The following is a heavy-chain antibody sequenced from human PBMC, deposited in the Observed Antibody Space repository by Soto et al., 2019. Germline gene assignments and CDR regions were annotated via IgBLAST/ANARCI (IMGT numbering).Heavy chain of an antibody. Sequence: QVQLQESGPGLVKPSETLSLTCTVSGGSISSYYWSWIRQPPGKGLEWIGYIYYSGSTNYNPSLKSRVTISVDTSKNQFSLKLSSVTAADTAVYYCARVYYDFWSGYSHYYYYYYMDVWGKGTTVTVSS. CDR1: GGSISSYY. CDR3: ARVYYDFWSGYSHYYYYYYMDV. J-gene: IGHJ6*03. D-gene: IGHD3-3*01. CDR2: IYYSGST. V-gene: IGHV4-59*01.